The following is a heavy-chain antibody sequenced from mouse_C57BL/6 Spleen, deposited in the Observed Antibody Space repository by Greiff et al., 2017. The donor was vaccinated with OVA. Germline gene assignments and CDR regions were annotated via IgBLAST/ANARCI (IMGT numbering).Heavy chain of an antibody. V-gene: IGHV1-18*01. CDR1: GYTFTDYN. CDR3: ARNGYYYAMDY. J-gene: IGHJ4*01. D-gene: IGHD2-2*01. CDR2: INPNNGGT. Sequence: EVQLQQSGPELVKPGASVKIPCKASGYTFTDYNMDWVKQSHGKSLEWIGDINPNNGGTNYNQKFKGKATLTVDKSSSTAYMELRSLTSEDTAVYYCARNGYYYAMDYWGQGTSDTVSS.